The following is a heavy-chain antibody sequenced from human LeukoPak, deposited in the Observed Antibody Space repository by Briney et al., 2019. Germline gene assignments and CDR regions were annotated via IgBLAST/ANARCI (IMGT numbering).Heavy chain of an antibody. V-gene: IGHV4-59*08. D-gene: IGHD6-19*01. J-gene: IGHJ6*02. CDR2: VYYSGST. Sequence: SETLSLTCTVSGGSISSYYWSWVRQPPGKGLGWIGYVYYSGSTNYNPSLKSRVTISVDTSKNQFSLKLSSVTAADTAVYYCARQLPRVAGPNYYYYYRMDVWGQGTTVTVSS. CDR3: ARQLPRVAGPNYYYYYRMDV. CDR1: GGSISSYY.